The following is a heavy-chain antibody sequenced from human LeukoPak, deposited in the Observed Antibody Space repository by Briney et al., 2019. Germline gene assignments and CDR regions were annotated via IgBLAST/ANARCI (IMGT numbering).Heavy chain of an antibody. D-gene: IGHD2-8*02. CDR1: GFTFSTFA. V-gene: IGHV3-23*01. Sequence: GPSLRHSCLTSGFTFSTFAMYLLRQAPGKGLEWVSAIGANVGSTSYADSVRGRFTISRDNSRNTLYLQMSSLRTDDTATYFCTKSTDYWYYGMDVWGQGTTVTVSS. J-gene: IGHJ6*02. CDR3: TKSTDYWYYGMDV. CDR2: IGANVGST.